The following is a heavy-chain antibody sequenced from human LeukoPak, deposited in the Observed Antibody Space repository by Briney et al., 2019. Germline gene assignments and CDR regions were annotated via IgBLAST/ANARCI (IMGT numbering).Heavy chain of an antibody. Sequence: PGGSLRLSCAASGFTFSSYAMRWVRQAPGKGLEWVSAISGSGGSTYYADSVKGGFTISRDNSKNTLDLQMNNLRAEDMAVYYCAKEFGYCSSTSCFPFDYWGQGTLVTVSS. J-gene: IGHJ4*02. V-gene: IGHV3-23*01. CDR3: AKEFGYCSSTSCFPFDY. D-gene: IGHD2-2*03. CDR1: GFTFSSYA. CDR2: ISGSGGST.